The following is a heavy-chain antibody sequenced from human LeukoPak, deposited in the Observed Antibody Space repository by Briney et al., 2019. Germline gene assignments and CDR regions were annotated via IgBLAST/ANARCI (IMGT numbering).Heavy chain of an antibody. CDR2: ISSSSSYI. Sequence: WGSLRLSCAASGFNFSSYSMNWFRQAPGKGLEWVSSISSSSSYIYYADSVKGRFTIPRDNAKNSLYLQMNSLRAEDTAVYYCARDDYGDFYFDYWGQGTLVTVSS. CDR3: ARDDYGDFYFDY. D-gene: IGHD4-17*01. J-gene: IGHJ4*02. V-gene: IGHV3-21*01. CDR1: GFNFSSYS.